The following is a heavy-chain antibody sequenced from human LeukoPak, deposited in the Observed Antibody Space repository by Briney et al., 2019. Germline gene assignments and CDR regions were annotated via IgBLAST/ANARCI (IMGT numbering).Heavy chain of an antibody. Sequence: ASVKVSCKASGYTFTGQFIHWLRQAPGQGLEWMGWIDPPSGTPHYAQKFQDTVTMTRDTSIGTAYLEVHRLKSDDTAVYYCARSRFSTGFYLDFWGQGTLISVSS. V-gene: IGHV1-2*02. J-gene: IGHJ4*02. CDR2: IDPPSGTP. CDR3: ARSRFSTGFYLDF. D-gene: IGHD2-8*02. CDR1: GYTFTGQF.